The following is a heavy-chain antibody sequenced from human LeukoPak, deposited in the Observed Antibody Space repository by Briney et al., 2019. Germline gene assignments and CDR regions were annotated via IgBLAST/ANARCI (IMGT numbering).Heavy chain of an antibody. V-gene: IGHV1-24*01. Sequence: GASVKVSCKVSGYTLIELSIHWVRQAPGKGLEWMGGSNTEDGETIYAQKFQGRVTMTEDPSTDSAYMELRSLRSEDTGVYYCARTTDYGDYSYGMDVWGQGTTVTVSS. CDR2: SNTEDGET. CDR3: ARTTDYGDYSYGMDV. J-gene: IGHJ6*02. D-gene: IGHD4-17*01. CDR1: GYTLIELS.